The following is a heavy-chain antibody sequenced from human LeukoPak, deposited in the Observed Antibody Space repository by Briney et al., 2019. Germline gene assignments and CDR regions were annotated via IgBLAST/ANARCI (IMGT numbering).Heavy chain of an antibody. CDR2: IYYSGST. CDR1: GGSISSSSYY. J-gene: IGHJ5*02. Sequence: SETLSLTCTVSGGSISSSSYYWGWIGQPPGKGQGWIGGIYYSGSTYYNPALKRRVTISVDTSKNQFSLKLSSVTAAATAVYYCANDRRGAASYSGSLDHWGQGTLVTVSS. D-gene: IGHD1-26*01. V-gene: IGHV4-39*07. CDR3: ANDRRGAASYSGSLDH.